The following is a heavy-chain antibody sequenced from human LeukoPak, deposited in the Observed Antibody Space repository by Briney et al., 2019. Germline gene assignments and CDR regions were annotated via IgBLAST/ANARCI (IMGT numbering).Heavy chain of an antibody. V-gene: IGHV1-2*02. D-gene: IGHD3-10*01. CDR1: GYTFTGYY. CDR3: ARGGSLWFGQAKYYYYGMDA. Sequence: ASVKVSCKASGYTFTGYYTHWVRQAPGQGLEWMGWINPNSGGTNYAQKFQGRVTMTRDTSISTAYMELSRLRSDDTAVYYCARGGSLWFGQAKYYYYGMDAWGQGTTVTVSS. CDR2: INPNSGGT. J-gene: IGHJ6*02.